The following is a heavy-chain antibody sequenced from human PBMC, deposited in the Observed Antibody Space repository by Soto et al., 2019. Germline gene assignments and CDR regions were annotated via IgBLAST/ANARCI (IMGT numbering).Heavy chain of an antibody. D-gene: IGHD2-2*01. Sequence: GGSLRLSCAASGFTFNSYSMGWVRQAPGKGLEWVAYISSGSSSRYYADSVKGRFTISRDNAKNSVYLQMSSLRDEDTAVYYCAREGIVIVPAGFDYWGQGTLVTVSS. CDR3: AREGIVIVPAGFDY. V-gene: IGHV3-48*02. CDR2: ISSGSSSR. CDR1: GFTFNSYS. J-gene: IGHJ4*02.